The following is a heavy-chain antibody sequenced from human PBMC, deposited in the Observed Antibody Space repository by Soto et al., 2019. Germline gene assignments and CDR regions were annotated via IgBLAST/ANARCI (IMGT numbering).Heavy chain of an antibody. J-gene: IGHJ4*02. CDR1: GFTFADYT. CDR2: IRSEANGGTT. V-gene: IGHV3-49*04. D-gene: IGHD1-26*01. Sequence: GEFLRLSYTGSGFTFADYTMSWVRQAPGKGLEWVGLIRSEANGGTTHYAASVHGGFIISRDDSRGIAFLQMNNLKSEDTAVYYCTRVGKFDYWGQGT. CDR3: TRVGKFDY.